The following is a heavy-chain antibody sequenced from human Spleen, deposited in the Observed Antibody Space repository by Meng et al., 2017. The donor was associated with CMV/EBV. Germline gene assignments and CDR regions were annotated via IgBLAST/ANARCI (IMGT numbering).Heavy chain of an antibody. D-gene: IGHD1-20*01. V-gene: IGHV4-30-4*08. CDR2: LYYSGST. CDR3: ARESRNWNQGGFDY. J-gene: IGHJ4*02. Sequence: VLHPQSGRRRLSHSKPLVLICTVSGGSTSSGDDYWGWSRQPPGNGLEWIGYLYYSGSTHYNPSLKSRVTISVDTSKNQFSLKLSSVTAADTAVYYFARESRNWNQGGFDYWGQGTLVTVSS. CDR1: GGSTSSGDDY.